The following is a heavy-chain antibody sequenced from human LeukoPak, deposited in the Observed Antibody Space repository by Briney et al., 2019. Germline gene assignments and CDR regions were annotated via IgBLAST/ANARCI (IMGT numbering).Heavy chain of an antibody. CDR3: AKGSYVSYYYYGMDV. J-gene: IGHJ6*02. Sequence: PGGSLRLSCAASGFTFDDYAMHWVRQAPGKGLEWVSGISWNSGSIGYADSVKGRFTISRDNAKNPLYLQMNSLRAEDTALYYCAKGSYVSYYYYGMDVWGQGTTVTVSS. D-gene: IGHD3-16*01. V-gene: IGHV3-9*01. CDR1: GFTFDDYA. CDR2: ISWNSGSI.